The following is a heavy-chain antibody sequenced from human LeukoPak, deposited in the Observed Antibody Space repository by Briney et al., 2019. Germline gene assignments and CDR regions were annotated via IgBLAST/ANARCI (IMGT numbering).Heavy chain of an antibody. Sequence: SETLSLTCAVYGGSFSGYYWSWIRQPPGKGLEWIGEINHSGSTNYNPSLKSRVTISVDTSKNQFSLKLSSATAADTAVYYCARLGYCSSTSCLPWGQGTLVTVSS. CDR2: INHSGST. CDR1: GGSFSGYY. D-gene: IGHD2-2*01. CDR3: ARLGYCSSTSCLP. V-gene: IGHV4-34*01. J-gene: IGHJ5*02.